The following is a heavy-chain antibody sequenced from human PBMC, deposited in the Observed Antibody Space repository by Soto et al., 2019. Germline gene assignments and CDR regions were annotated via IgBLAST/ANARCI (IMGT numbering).Heavy chain of an antibody. V-gene: IGHV4-34*01. Sequence: QVQLQQWGAGPLRPLETLSLTCGVSGGSFSGYYWAWIRQAPGKGLEWIGEINDRGSINYNPSLKSRVSIPVATSKNHYSLNLRSVTAADTAVYYCARESHDILTGPPWVWYFDLWGRGTLVTVSS. CDR2: INDRGSI. CDR1: GGSFSGYY. D-gene: IGHD3-9*01. CDR3: ARESHDILTGPPWVWYFDL. J-gene: IGHJ2*01.